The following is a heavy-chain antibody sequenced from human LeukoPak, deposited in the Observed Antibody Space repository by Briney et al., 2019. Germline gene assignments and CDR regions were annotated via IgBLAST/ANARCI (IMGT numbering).Heavy chain of an antibody. CDR3: ARATDLDY. V-gene: IGHV1-46*01. CDR2: INPTGGST. J-gene: IGHJ4*02. Sequence: ASVKVSCKASGYTFPSYFMHWVRQAPGQGLEWMGIINPTGGSTTYAQKFQGRVTMTRDTSTSTVYMELRSLRSDDTAVYYCARATDLDYWGQGTLVTVSS. CDR1: GYTFPSYF. D-gene: IGHD5-12*01.